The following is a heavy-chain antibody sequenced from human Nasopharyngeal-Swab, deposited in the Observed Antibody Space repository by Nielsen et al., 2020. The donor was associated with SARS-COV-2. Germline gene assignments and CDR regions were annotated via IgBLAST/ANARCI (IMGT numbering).Heavy chain of an antibody. D-gene: IGHD3-10*01. V-gene: IGHV4-59*12. Sequence: WIRQPPGKGLEWIGYIYYSGSTNYNPSLKSRVTISVDTSKNQSSLKLSSVTAADTAVYYCARAKVGEARPHPVASVRYMDVWGKGTTVTVSS. CDR2: IYYSGST. J-gene: IGHJ6*03. CDR3: ARAKVGEARPHPVASVRYMDV.